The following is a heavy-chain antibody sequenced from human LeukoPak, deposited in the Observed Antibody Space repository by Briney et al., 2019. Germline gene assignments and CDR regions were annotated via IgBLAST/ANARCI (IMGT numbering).Heavy chain of an antibody. CDR1: GFTFSSYS. Sequence: PGGSLRLYCAASGFTFSSYSMNWVRQAPGKGLEWVSSISSSSSYIYYADSVKGRFTISRDNAKNSLYLQMNSLRAEDTAIYYCARDSDPITAIDYYYGMDVWGQGTTVTVS. J-gene: IGHJ6*02. V-gene: IGHV3-21*04. CDR3: ARDSDPITAIDYYYGMDV. CDR2: ISSSSSYI. D-gene: IGHD1-20*01.